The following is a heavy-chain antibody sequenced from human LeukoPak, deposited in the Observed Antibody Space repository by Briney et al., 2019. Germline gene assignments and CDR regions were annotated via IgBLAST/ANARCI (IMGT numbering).Heavy chain of an antibody. Sequence: SVKVSCKASGGTFSSYAISWVRQPPGQGLEWMGGIIPIFGTANYAQKFQGRVTITADESTSTAYMELSSLRSEDTAVYYCARCGSGVENWFDPWGQGTLVTVSS. D-gene: IGHD6-25*01. CDR3: ARCGSGVENWFDP. CDR2: IIPIFGTA. CDR1: GGTFSSYA. V-gene: IGHV1-69*13. J-gene: IGHJ5*02.